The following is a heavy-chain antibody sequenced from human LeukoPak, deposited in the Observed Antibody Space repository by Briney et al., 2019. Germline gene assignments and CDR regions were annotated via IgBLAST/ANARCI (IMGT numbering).Heavy chain of an antibody. J-gene: IGHJ4*02. CDR3: ARDHFGSLDS. CDR2: DYCGGNT. Sequence: PSETLSLTCTVSGFSVTTDSYCWGWIRQPPGKGLEWIGYDYCGGNTNYDPSLKRQVTISVDTSKNQFSLTLTSVTAADTAVYFCARDHFGSLDSWGQGILVTVSS. V-gene: IGHV4-61*01. D-gene: IGHD3-10*01. CDR1: GFSVTTDSYC.